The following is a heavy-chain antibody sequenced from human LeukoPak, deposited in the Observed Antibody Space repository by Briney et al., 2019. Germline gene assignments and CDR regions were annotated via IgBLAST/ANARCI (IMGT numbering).Heavy chain of an antibody. CDR3: AKGRYCSSTSCYPLDY. CDR2: IWYGGSNK. J-gene: IGHJ4*02. D-gene: IGHD2-2*01. Sequence: GGSLRLSCAASGFTFSSYGMHWVRQAPGKGLEWVAVIWYGGSNKYYADSVKGRFTISRDNSKNTLYLQMNSLRAEDTAVYYCAKGRYCSSTSCYPLDYWGQGTLVTVSS. V-gene: IGHV3-30*02. CDR1: GFTFSSYG.